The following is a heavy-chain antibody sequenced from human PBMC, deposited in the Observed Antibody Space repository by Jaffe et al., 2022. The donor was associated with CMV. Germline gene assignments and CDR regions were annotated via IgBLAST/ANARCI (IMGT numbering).Heavy chain of an antibody. CDR2: ISAYNGNT. J-gene: IGHJ3*02. CDR3: ARVAGDIVATITRHAFDI. CDR1: GYTFTSYG. Sequence: QVQLVQSGAEVKKPGASVKVSCKASGYTFTSYGISWVRQAPGQGLEWMGWISAYNGNTNYAQKLQGRVTMTTDTSTSTAYMELRSLRSDDTAVYYCARVAGDIVATITRHAFDIWGQGTMVTVSS. V-gene: IGHV1-18*04. D-gene: IGHD5-12*01.